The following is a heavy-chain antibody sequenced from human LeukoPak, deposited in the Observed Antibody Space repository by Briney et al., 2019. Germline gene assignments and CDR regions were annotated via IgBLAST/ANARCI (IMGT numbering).Heavy chain of an antibody. V-gene: IGHV3-30-3*01. J-gene: IGHJ3*01. CDR2: ISYDGSNK. CDR3: ARSSYSSSSSV. D-gene: IGHD6-6*01. Sequence: GGSLRLSCAASGFTFSSYAMHWVRQAPGKGLEWVAVISYDGSNKYYADSVKGRFTISRDNSKNTLYLQINSLRVEDTAVYYCARSSYSSSSSVWGQGTMVTVSS. CDR1: GFTFSSYA.